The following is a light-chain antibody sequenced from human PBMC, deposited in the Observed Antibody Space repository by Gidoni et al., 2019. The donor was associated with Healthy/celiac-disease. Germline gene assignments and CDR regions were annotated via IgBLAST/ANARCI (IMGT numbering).Light chain of an antibody. Sequence: EIVLTQSPGTLSLSPGERATLSCRASQSVSSSHLAWYQQKPGQAPRLLIYGASSRATGIPDRFRGSGSGTDFTLTISRLEPEDFAVYYCQQYGSSLFTFGPGTKVDIK. CDR1: QSVSSSH. CDR3: QQYGSSLFT. V-gene: IGKV3-20*01. J-gene: IGKJ3*01. CDR2: GAS.